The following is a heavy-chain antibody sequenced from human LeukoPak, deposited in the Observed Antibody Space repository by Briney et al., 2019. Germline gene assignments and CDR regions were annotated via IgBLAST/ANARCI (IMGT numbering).Heavy chain of an antibody. Sequence: ASVKVSCKASGYTFTGYYMHWVRQAPGQGLEWMGWINPNSGGTNYAQKFQGWVTMTRDTSISTAYMELSRLRSDDTAVYYCARDFVSAAAGYYYGMDVWGQGTTVTVSS. V-gene: IGHV1-2*04. D-gene: IGHD6-13*01. CDR1: GYTFTGYY. J-gene: IGHJ6*02. CDR3: ARDFVSAAAGYYYGMDV. CDR2: INPNSGGT.